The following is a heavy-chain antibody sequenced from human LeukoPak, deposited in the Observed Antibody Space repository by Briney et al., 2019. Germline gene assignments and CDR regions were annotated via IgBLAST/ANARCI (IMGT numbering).Heavy chain of an antibody. Sequence: GESLKISCKGSGYSFTSYWIGWVRQMPGKGLEWMGIIYPGDSDTRYSPSFQGQVTISADKSISTAYLQWSSLKASDTAMYYCAREYCSSTSCSYPEAFDIWGQGTMVTVSS. CDR1: GYSFTSYW. CDR3: AREYCSSTSCSYPEAFDI. J-gene: IGHJ3*02. D-gene: IGHD2-2*01. V-gene: IGHV5-51*01. CDR2: IYPGDSDT.